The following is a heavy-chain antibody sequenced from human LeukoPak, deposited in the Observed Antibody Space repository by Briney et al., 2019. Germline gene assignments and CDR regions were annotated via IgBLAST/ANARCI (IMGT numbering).Heavy chain of an antibody. J-gene: IGHJ6*02. CDR2: IGSSGSSI. CDR1: GFTFSSYE. V-gene: IGHV3-48*03. D-gene: IGHD3-10*01. CDR3: ARGGLGSGTKDYYGMDV. Sequence: GGSLRLSRAASGFTFSSYEMNWVRQAPGKGLEWVSCIGSSGSSIYYADSVKGRFTISRDNAKNSVYLQMNSLRAEDTAVYYCARGGLGSGTKDYYGMDVWGQGTTVTVSS.